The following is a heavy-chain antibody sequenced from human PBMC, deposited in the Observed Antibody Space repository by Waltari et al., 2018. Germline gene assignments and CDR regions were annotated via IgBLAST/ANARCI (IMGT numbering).Heavy chain of an antibody. CDR3: ARDRGRGLYLDT. Sequence: QLQLQESGPGLVKPSGTLSLSCAVSGDSMSRPFFWSWVRQSPQKGLEWIGQVHRSWRTNYNPSFASRVTMSVDTSNNQFSVKVTSATAADTAVYYCARDRGRGLYLDTWGPGTLVTVSP. J-gene: IGHJ5*02. CDR2: VHRSWRT. D-gene: IGHD2-15*01. V-gene: IGHV4-4*02. CDR1: GDSMSRPFF.